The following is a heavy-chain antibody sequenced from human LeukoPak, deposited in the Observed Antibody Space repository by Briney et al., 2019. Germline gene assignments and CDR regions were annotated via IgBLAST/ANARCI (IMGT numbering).Heavy chain of an antibody. CDR3: AKEKAAVAGTWFDP. D-gene: IGHD6-19*01. V-gene: IGHV3-23*01. Sequence: GGSLRLSCAVSGFAFSQYYMGWVRQAPGKGLEWVSAISGSGGSTYYADSVKGRFTISRDNSKNTLYLQMNSLRAEDTAVYYCAKEKAAVAGTWFDPWGQGTLVTVSS. J-gene: IGHJ5*02. CDR1: GFAFSQYY. CDR2: ISGSGGST.